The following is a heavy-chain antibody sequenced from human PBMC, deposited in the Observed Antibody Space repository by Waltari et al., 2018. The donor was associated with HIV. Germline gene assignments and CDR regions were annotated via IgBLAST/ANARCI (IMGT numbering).Heavy chain of an antibody. CDR1: GYTFTSYG. CDR3: ARDGRVRDYYDILTGYCHFDY. CDR2: IRAYNGNT. D-gene: IGHD3-9*01. Sequence: QVQLVQSGAEVKKPGASVKVSCKASGYTFTSYGISWVRQAPGQGLEWMGWIRAYNGNTNYAQKLQGRVTMTTDTSTSTAYMELRSLRSDDTAVYYCARDGRVRDYYDILTGYCHFDYWGQGTLVTVSS. J-gene: IGHJ4*02. V-gene: IGHV1-18*01.